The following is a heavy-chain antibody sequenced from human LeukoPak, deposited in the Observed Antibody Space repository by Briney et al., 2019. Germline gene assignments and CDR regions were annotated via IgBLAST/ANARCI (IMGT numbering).Heavy chain of an antibody. CDR3: STGSGHAFDI. CDR1: GFTFSSYS. J-gene: IGHJ3*02. D-gene: IGHD3-10*01. V-gene: IGHV3-21*01. CDR2: ISSSSYI. Sequence: GGSLRLSCAASGFTFSSYSMNWVRQAPGKGLEWVSSISSSSYIYYADSVKGRFTISRDNAKNTLYVQMNSLRAEDTAVYYCSTGSGHAFDIWGRGTMVTVSS.